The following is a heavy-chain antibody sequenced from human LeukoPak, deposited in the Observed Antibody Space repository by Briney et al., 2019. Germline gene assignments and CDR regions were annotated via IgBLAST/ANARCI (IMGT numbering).Heavy chain of an antibody. CDR3: ARGMDTAMVKGLECFDY. D-gene: IGHD5-18*01. CDR2: INHSGST. Sequence: SETLSLTCAVYGGSFSGYYWSWIRQPPGKGVEWIGEINHSGSTNYNPSLKSRVTISVDTSKNQFSLKLSSVTAADTAVYYCARGMDTAMVKGLECFDYWGQGTLVTVSS. CDR1: GGSFSGYY. J-gene: IGHJ4*02. V-gene: IGHV4-34*01.